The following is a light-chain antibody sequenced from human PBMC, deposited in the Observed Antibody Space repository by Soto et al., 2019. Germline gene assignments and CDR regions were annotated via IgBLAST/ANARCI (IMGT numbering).Light chain of an antibody. CDR2: DAS. V-gene: IGKV1-5*01. CDR3: QQYNSYSPLA. CDR1: QSISSW. J-gene: IGKJ1*01. Sequence: DIQMTQSPSTLSASVGDRVTITCRASQSISSWLAWYQQKPGKAPKLLIYDASSLESGVPSRFSGSGSGTEFTLTISSLQPDDFANYYCQQYNSYSPLAFGQGTKVDIK.